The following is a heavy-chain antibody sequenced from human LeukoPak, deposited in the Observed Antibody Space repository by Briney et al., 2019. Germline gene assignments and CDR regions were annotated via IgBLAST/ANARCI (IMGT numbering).Heavy chain of an antibody. CDR3: ATCLLWDSSSCWPMGY. V-gene: IGHV1-24*01. D-gene: IGHD6-13*01. Sequence: ASVEVSCKVSGYTLTELSMHWVRQAPGKGLEWMGGFDPEDGETIYAQKFQGRVTMTEDTSTDTAYMELSSLRSEDTAVYYCATCLLWDSSSCWPMGYWGQGTLVTVSS. CDR1: GYTLTELS. CDR2: FDPEDGET. J-gene: IGHJ4*02.